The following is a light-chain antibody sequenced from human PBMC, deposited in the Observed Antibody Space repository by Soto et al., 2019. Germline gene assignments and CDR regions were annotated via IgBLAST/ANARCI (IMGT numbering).Light chain of an antibody. V-gene: IGLV2-11*01. CDR2: DVT. Sequence: QSALTQPRSVSGSPGQSVTISCTGTSSDVGGYNCVSWYQQHPGKAPKLMIYDVTKRPSGVPDRFSGSKSGDTASLTISGLQADDEADSYCFSCAGDSTTYVSAIALNVTV. CDR1: SSDVGGYNC. J-gene: IGLJ1*01. CDR3: FSCAGDSTTYV.